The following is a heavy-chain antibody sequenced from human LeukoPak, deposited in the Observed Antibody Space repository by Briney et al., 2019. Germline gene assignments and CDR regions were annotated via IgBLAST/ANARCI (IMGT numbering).Heavy chain of an antibody. Sequence: SETLSLTCAVSGVSFDDYYWSWVRQPPGKGLEWIGEINHSGYTNDSPSFKSRVTMSIDTSRKQFSLNLRSVTVADTAVYYCTRMTTGHDYWGQGTLVTVSS. CDR1: GVSFDDYY. CDR2: INHSGYT. D-gene: IGHD4-17*01. V-gene: IGHV4-34*01. J-gene: IGHJ4*02. CDR3: TRMTTGHDY.